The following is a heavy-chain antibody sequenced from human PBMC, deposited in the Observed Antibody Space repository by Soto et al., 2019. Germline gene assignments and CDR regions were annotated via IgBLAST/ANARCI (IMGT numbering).Heavy chain of an antibody. Sequence: LRLSCAASGFTFSSYAMSWVRQAPGKGLEWVSAISSSGGSTYYADSVKGRFTISRDNSKNTLYLQMNSLRAEDTAVYYCTRGCSYGYLDYWGQGTLVTVSS. D-gene: IGHD5-18*01. CDR1: GFTFSSYA. CDR2: ISSSGGST. J-gene: IGHJ4*02. CDR3: TRGCSYGYLDY. V-gene: IGHV3-23*01.